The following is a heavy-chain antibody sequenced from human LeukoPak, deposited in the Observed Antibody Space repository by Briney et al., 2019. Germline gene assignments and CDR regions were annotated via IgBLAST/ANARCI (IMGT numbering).Heavy chain of an antibody. CDR3: ARVGESGRNWFDP. CDR2: ISPSGGST. J-gene: IGHJ5*02. Sequence: ASVKVSCKASGYTFASYYMHWVRQAPGQGLEWMGIISPSGGSTSYAQKFQGRVTMTRDTSTSTVYMELSSLRSEDTAVYYCARVGESGRNWFDPWGQGTLVTVSS. D-gene: IGHD1-26*01. V-gene: IGHV1-46*01. CDR1: GYTFASYY.